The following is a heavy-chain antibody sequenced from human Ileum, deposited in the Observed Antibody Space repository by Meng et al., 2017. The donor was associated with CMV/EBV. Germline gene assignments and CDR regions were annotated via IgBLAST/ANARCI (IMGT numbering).Heavy chain of an antibody. CDR3: ARDQTLRFYVTYGMDV. CDR2: IKHDGSEI. Sequence: GESLKISCAASGFTFSSYWMSWVRQAPGKGLERVANIKHDGSEIYYLDSVRGRFTISRDNAKNSLYLQMSSLRAEDTAVYYCARDQTLRFYVTYGMDVWGQGTTVTVSS. V-gene: IGHV3-7*01. CDR1: GFTFSSYW. D-gene: IGHD3-16*01. J-gene: IGHJ6*02.